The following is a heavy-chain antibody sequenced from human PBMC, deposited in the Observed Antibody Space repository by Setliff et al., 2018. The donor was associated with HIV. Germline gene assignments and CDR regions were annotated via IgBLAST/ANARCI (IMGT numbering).Heavy chain of an antibody. CDR2: IYDSGST. CDR3: ARHSTYYDILTGYYYYYYMDF. D-gene: IGHD3-9*01. V-gene: IGHV4-39*01. J-gene: IGHJ6*03. Sequence: SETLSLTCTVSGGSTSSSSYYWGWSCQPPGKGLVGIGSIYDSGSTYYNPSLKSRVTISVDTSKNQFSLTLSSVTAADTAVYYCARHSTYYDILTGYYYYYYMDFWGKGTTVTVSS. CDR1: GGSTSSSSYY.